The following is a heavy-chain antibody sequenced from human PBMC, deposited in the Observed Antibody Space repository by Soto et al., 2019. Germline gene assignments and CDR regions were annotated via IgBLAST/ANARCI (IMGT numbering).Heavy chain of an antibody. CDR3: AQDRVPGYFTSSMGLFDN. Sequence: GGSLRLSCAASGFTFSSHALHWVRQTPGKGLEWVAAISHDGSNTDYADSVKGRFSISRDNSMNTLYLQMNSLRTEDTSVYYCAQDRVPGYFTSSMGLFDNWGQGTLVTVSS. CDR2: ISHDGSNT. J-gene: IGHJ4*02. V-gene: IGHV3-30*04. D-gene: IGHD2-15*01. CDR1: GFTFSSHA.